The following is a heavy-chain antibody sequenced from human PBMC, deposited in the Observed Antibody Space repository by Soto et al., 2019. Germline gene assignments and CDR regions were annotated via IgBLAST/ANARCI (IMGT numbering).Heavy chain of an antibody. V-gene: IGHV3-23*01. CDR3: AHPRGYGVFDAYDI. D-gene: IGHD4-17*01. J-gene: IGHJ3*02. Sequence: EVQLLESGGGLVQPGGSLRLSCAASGFSFSSYAMSWVRQAPGKGLEWVSAISGSGAEIYYSDSVRGRFAISRDNSIDTLFLQMSHLKTGDTAVYYCAHPRGYGVFDAYDIWGQGTMVTVS. CDR1: GFSFSSYA. CDR2: ISGSGAEI.